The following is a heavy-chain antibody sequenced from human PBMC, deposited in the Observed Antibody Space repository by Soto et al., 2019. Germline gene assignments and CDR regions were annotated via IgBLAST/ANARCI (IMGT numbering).Heavy chain of an antibody. CDR2: IYYSGST. CDR3: ARALEVGWPPRPSYFDY. D-gene: IGHD1-1*01. V-gene: IGHV4-59*01. CDR1: GGSISSYY. Sequence: SETLSLTCTVSGGSISSYYWSWIRQPPGKGLEWIEYIYYSGSTNYNPSLKSRVTISVDTSKNQFSLKLSSVTAADTAVYYCARALEVGWPPRPSYFDYWGQGTLVTVSS. J-gene: IGHJ4*02.